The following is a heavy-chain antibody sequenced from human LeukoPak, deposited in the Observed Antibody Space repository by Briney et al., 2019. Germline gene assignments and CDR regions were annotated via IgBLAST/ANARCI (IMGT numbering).Heavy chain of an antibody. CDR1: GFTFSSYA. D-gene: IGHD2-21*02. J-gene: IGHJ4*02. CDR3: AKGPNIVVVTARDY. CDR2: ISGSGAST. Sequence: GGSLRLSCAASGFTFSSYAMSWVRQAPGKGLEWVSAISGSGASTYYADSVKGRFTISRDNSKNTLYLQMNSLKAEDTAVYYCAKGPNIVVVTARDYWGQGTLVTVSS. V-gene: IGHV3-23*01.